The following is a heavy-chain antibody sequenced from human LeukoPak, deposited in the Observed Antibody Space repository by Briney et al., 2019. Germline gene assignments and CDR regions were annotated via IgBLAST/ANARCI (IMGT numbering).Heavy chain of an antibody. V-gene: IGHV1-46*01. CDR2: IKPSGGDT. J-gene: IGHJ6*03. CDR3: GRLYYGSGSYPGGHDYYYYYYMDV. Sequence: ASVKVSCKTSGYTFTDYNLHWVRQAPGQRLEWMGIIKPSGGDTSYAQTFQGRVFMTRDTSSSTVYMELRSLRSDDTAVYYCGRLYYGSGSYPGGHDYYYYYYMDVWGKGTTVTVSS. CDR1: GYTFTDYN. D-gene: IGHD3-10*01.